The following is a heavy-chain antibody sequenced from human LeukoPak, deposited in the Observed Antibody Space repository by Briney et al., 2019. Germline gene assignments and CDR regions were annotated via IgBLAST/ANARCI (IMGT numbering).Heavy chain of an antibody. CDR3: ARVVLVRGVVLHGMDV. D-gene: IGHD3-10*01. CDR2: ISYDGSNK. Sequence: PGRSLRLSCAASGFTFISYAMHWVRQAPGKGLEWVAVISYDGSNKYYADSVKGRFTISRNNFKNTLYLQMNSLRAEDTAVYYCARVVLVRGVVLHGMDVWGKGTTVTVSS. V-gene: IGHV3-30-3*01. J-gene: IGHJ6*04. CDR1: GFTFISYA.